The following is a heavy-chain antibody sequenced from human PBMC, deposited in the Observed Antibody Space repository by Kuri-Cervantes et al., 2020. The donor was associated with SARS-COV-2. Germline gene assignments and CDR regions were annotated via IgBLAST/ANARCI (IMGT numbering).Heavy chain of an antibody. J-gene: IGHJ6*03. CDR1: GFTFSSYG. CDR2: ISSDGSNK. Sequence: LSLTCAASGFTFSSYGMHWVRQAPGKGLEWVTVISSDGSNKYHADSVKGRFTISRDNSKNMLYLEVNSLRAEDTAVYYCARNHPMDVWGTGTAVTVSS. CDR3: ARNHPMDV. V-gene: IGHV3-30*03.